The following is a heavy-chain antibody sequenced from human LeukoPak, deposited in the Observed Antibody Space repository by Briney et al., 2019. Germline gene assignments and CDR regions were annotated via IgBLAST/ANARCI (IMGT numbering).Heavy chain of an antibody. V-gene: IGHV4-59*11. J-gene: IGHJ6*02. Sequence: SETLSLTCTVSGGSISSHYWSWIRQPPGKGLEWIGYIYYSGSTDYNPSLKSRVTISVDTSKNQFSLKLSSVTAADTAVYYCARGGDYYYGMDVWGQGTTVTVSS. CDR2: IYYSGST. CDR1: GGSISSHY. CDR3: ARGGDYYYGMDV. D-gene: IGHD3-10*01.